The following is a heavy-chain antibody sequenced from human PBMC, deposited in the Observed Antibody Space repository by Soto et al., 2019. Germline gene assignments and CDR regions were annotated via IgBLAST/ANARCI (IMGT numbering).Heavy chain of an antibody. CDR3: AGRERGSSSPGMDV. CDR2: IDPSDSYT. V-gene: IGHV5-10-1*01. Sequence: GESLKISCKGSGYSFTSYWISWVRQMPGKGLEWMGRIDPSDSYTNYSPSFQGHVTISADKSISTAYLQWSSLKASDTAMYYCAGRERGSSSPGMDVWGQGTTVTVSS. CDR1: GYSFTSYW. J-gene: IGHJ6*02. D-gene: IGHD6-13*01.